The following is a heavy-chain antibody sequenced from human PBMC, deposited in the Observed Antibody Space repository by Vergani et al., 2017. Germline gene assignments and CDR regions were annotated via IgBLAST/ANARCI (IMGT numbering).Heavy chain of an antibody. Sequence: QVQLQESGPGLVKPSQTLSLTCTVSGGSISSGGYYWSWIRQHPGKGLEGIGYIYYSGSTYYNPSLKSRVTITVDTSKNQFSLKLSPVTAADTAVYYCASVDYDFWMGIFDPWGQGTLVTVSS. CDR1: GGSISSGGYY. D-gene: IGHD3-3*01. CDR2: IYYSGST. CDR3: ASVDYDFWMGIFDP. V-gene: IGHV4-31*03. J-gene: IGHJ5*02.